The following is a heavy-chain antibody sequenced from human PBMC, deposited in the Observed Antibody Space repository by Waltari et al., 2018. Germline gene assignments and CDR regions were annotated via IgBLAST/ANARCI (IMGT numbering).Heavy chain of an antibody. CDR3: AKSRRNGYNDYFDY. V-gene: IGHV3-23*01. D-gene: IGHD5-12*01. J-gene: IGHJ4*02. CDR2: ISASGDRT. Sequence: EVQLLDSGGGLVQPGGSLRLSCAASGFTFITYAMTWGRQAPGKGLEWVSGISASGDRTHYADSVKGRFSISRDNSKNTLYLQMNSLGVEDTALYYCAKSRRNGYNDYFDYWGQGTLVTVSS. CDR1: GFTFITYA.